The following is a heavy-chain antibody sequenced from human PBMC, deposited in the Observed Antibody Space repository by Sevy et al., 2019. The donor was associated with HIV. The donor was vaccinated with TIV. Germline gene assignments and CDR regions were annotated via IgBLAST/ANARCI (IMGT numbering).Heavy chain of an antibody. J-gene: IGHJ5*02. V-gene: IGHV1-18*01. CDR2: ISAYNGNT. CDR1: GYTFTSYG. D-gene: IGHD3-3*01. Sequence: ASVKVSCKASGYTFTSYGISWVRQAPGQGLEWMGWISAYNGNTNYAQKLQGRVTMTTDTSTSTAYVELRSLRSDDTAVYYCARDLFSVGYDFWSGGWFDPWGQGTLVTVSS. CDR3: ARDLFSVGYDFWSGGWFDP.